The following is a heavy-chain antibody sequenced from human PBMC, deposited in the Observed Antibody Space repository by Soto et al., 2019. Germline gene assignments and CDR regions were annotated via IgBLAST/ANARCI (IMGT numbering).Heavy chain of an antibody. CDR3: ARSPHCSSTSCYATYYFDY. CDR1: GGSFSGYY. D-gene: IGHD2-2*01. J-gene: IGHJ4*02. V-gene: IGHV4-34*01. Sequence: SETLSLTCAVYGGSFSGYYWSWIRQPPGKGLEWIGEINHSGSTNYNPSLKSRVTISVDTSKNQFSLKLSSVTAADTAVYYCARSPHCSSTSCYATYYFDYWGQGTLVTVSS. CDR2: INHSGST.